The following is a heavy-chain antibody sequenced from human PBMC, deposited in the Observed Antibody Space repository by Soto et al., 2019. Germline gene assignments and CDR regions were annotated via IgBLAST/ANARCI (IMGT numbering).Heavy chain of an antibody. CDR1: GGSISSYY. CDR2: IYYSGST. D-gene: IGHD4-17*01. J-gene: IGHJ6*03. CDR3: ARDLGHGDYEVKDYYYYMDV. Sequence: SETLSLTCTVSGGSISSYYWSWIRQPPGKGLEWIGYIYYSGSTNYNPSLKSRVTISVDTSKNQFSLKLSSVTAADTAVYYCARDLGHGDYEVKDYYYYMDVWGKGTTVTVSS. V-gene: IGHV4-59*01.